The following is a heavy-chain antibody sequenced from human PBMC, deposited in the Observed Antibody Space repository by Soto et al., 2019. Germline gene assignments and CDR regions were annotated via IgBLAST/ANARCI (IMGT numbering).Heavy chain of an antibody. J-gene: IGHJ5*02. CDR1: GFTFGSYA. D-gene: IGHD2-8*01. CDR3: AKSSDIVLMVYAMSWFDP. CDR2: ISGSGGST. V-gene: IGHV3-23*01. Sequence: GGSLSLSCAASGFTFGSYAMSWVRQAPGKGLEWVSAISGSGGSTYYADSVKGRFTISRDNSKNTLYLQMNSLRAEDTAVYYCAKSSDIVLMVYAMSWFDPWGRGTLVTVSS.